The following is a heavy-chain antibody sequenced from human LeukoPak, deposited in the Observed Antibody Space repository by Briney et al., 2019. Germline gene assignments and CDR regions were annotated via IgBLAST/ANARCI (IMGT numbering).Heavy chain of an antibody. V-gene: IGHV5-51*01. D-gene: IGHD5-18*01. Sequence: GESLKISCKGSGYSSTSYWIGWVRQMPGKGLEWMGIIYAGDSDTRYSPSFQGHVTISADRSTNTAYLHLSNLKASDTAIYYCARADSRISAIDYWGQGTLVTVSS. J-gene: IGHJ4*02. CDR1: GYSSTSYW. CDR3: ARADSRISAIDY. CDR2: IYAGDSDT.